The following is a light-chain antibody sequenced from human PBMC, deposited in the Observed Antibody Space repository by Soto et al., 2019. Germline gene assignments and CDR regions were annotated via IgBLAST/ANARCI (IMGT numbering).Light chain of an antibody. J-gene: IGKJ1*01. CDR3: QQYYSYAT. CDR2: TTS. Sequence: DIQVTQSASALSASVGDRVAITCRASESISRYMAWYQQKPGKAPKLLIHTTSTLASGVPSRFSGSESGTAFTLTTSSLQPDDFATYYCQQYYSYATFGQGTKVEMK. CDR1: ESISRY. V-gene: IGKV1-5*03.